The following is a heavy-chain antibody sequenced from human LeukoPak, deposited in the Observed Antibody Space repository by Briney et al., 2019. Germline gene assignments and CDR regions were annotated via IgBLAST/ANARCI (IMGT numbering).Heavy chain of an antibody. D-gene: IGHD3-10*01. CDR1: GFTFDNFW. CDR3: AKSSYYYGSGSYYLEGYFDL. CDR2: ISGSGGST. J-gene: IGHJ2*01. Sequence: GGSLRLSCAASGFTFDNFWMSWVRQAPGKGLEWVSAISGSGGSTYYADSVKGRFTISRDNSKNTLYLQMNSLRAEDTAVYYCAKSSYYYGSGSYYLEGYFDLWGRGTLVTVSS. V-gene: IGHV3-23*01.